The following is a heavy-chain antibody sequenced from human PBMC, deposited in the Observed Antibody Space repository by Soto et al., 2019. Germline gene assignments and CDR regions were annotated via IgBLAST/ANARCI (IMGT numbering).Heavy chain of an antibody. CDR1: GYTFTAYY. CDR3: ARKTDGSGTHPRAFYFDL. D-gene: IGHD3-10*01. V-gene: IGHV1-2*02. CDR2: INPNSGGT. Sequence: QVQLVQSGAEVKKPGASVKVSCEASGYTFTAYYIRWVRHAPGQGLEWMGWINPNSGGTNNAQKFQGRVTMTRDTSISTAYMELSSLRYDDTAVYYCARKTDGSGTHPRAFYFDLWGQGTLVTLSS. J-gene: IGHJ4*02.